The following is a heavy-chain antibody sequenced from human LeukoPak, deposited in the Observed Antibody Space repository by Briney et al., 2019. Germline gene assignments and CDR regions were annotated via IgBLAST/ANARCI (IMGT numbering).Heavy chain of an antibody. V-gene: IGHV3-23*01. J-gene: IGHJ4*02. Sequence: KSGGSLRLSCAASGFTFSNYAMSWVRQAPGKGLEWVSAISGSGDTTYHADSVKGRFTIPRDNSKNTLYLQMKSLRAEDTAVYYCAKNTGIAVAGSLFDDWGQGTLVTVSS. CDR3: AKNTGIAVAGSLFDD. CDR2: ISGSGDTT. CDR1: GFTFSNYA. D-gene: IGHD6-19*01.